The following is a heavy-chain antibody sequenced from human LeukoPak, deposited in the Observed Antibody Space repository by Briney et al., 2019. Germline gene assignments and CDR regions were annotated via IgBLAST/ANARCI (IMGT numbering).Heavy chain of an antibody. Sequence: ALVKVSCKASGYTFTSYGISWVRQAPGQGLEWMGWISAYNGNTNYAQKLQGRVTMTTDSSTSTAYMELRSLRSDDTAVYYCARGYYDSSGYQETGDHWGQGTLVTVSS. CDR3: ARGYYDSSGYQETGDH. CDR1: GYTFTSYG. J-gene: IGHJ4*02. CDR2: ISAYNGNT. V-gene: IGHV1-18*01. D-gene: IGHD3-22*01.